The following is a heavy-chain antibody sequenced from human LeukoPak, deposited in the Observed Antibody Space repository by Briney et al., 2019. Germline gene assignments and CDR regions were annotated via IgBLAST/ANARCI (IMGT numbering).Heavy chain of an antibody. CDR3: ASGPISGSPTTH. J-gene: IGHJ1*01. CDR1: GGSISSYY. V-gene: IGHV4-59*01. CDR2: IYYSGST. Sequence: SETLSLTCTVSGGSISSYYWSWIRQPPGKGLEWIGYIYYSGSTNYNPSLKSRVTISVDTSKNQLSLKLSSVTAADTAVYYCASGPISGSPTTHWGQGTLVTVSS. D-gene: IGHD3-10*01.